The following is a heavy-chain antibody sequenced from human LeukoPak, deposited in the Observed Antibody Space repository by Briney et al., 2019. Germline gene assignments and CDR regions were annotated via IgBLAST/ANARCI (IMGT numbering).Heavy chain of an antibody. V-gene: IGHV4-39*06. D-gene: IGHD3-3*01. CDR3: ARGNWGYFTD. CDR2: IYYSGST. CDR1: GGSISSSSYY. J-gene: IGHJ4*02. Sequence: SETLSLTCTVSGGSISSSSYYWGWIRQPPGKGLEWIGSIYYSGSTYYNPSLKSRVTISVDTSKNQFALQLTSVTAADTAMYLCARGNWGYFTDWGQGTLVTVSS.